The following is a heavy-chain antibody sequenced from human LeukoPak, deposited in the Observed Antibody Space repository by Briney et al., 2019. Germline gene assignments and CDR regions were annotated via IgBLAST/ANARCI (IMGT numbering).Heavy chain of an antibody. Sequence: GGSLRLSCAASGFVFSNYAMSWVRQAPGRGLERVSTISGRADSTYSADSMRGRFTIHRDSYKNTLSLQMDSLRAEDTAVYYCARSPLIRESYGDKIVKFDYWGQGTLVTVSS. CDR1: GFVFSNYA. D-gene: IGHD4-17*01. J-gene: IGHJ4*02. V-gene: IGHV3-23*01. CDR3: ARSPLIRESYGDKIVKFDY. CDR2: ISGRADST.